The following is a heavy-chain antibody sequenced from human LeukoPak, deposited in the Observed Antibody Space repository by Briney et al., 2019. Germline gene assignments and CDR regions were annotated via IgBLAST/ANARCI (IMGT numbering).Heavy chain of an antibody. CDR3: ARVPRLGDQFDP. Sequence: SETLSLTCTVPGGSISSGSYYWSWIRQPAGKGLEWIGRIYTSGSTSYNPSLKSRVTISVDTSKNQFSLKLSSVTAADTAVYYCARVPRLGDQFDPWGQGTLVTVSS. J-gene: IGHJ5*02. CDR2: IYTSGST. D-gene: IGHD1-26*01. V-gene: IGHV4-61*02. CDR1: GGSISSGSYY.